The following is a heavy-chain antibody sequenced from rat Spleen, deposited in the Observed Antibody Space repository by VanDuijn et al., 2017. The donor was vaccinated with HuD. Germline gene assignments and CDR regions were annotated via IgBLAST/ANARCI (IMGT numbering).Heavy chain of an antibody. J-gene: IGHJ3*01. CDR1: GLSLTSNS. V-gene: IGHV2-1*01. CDR2: IWSGGST. Sequence: QVQLKESGPGLVQPSQTLSLTCTVSGLSLTSNSVSWVRQPPGKGLEWMGAIWSGGSTDYNSVLKSRPSISRDTSKSQGILKMTSLQTDDTAIYFSTSPFRWFAYWGQGTLVTVSS. CDR3: TSPFRWFAY.